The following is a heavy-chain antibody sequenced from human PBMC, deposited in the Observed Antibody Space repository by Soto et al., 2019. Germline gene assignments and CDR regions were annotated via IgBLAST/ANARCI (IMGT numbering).Heavy chain of an antibody. Sequence: ASVKVSCKASGYTFTSYYMHWVRQAPGQGLEWMGIINPSGGSTSYAQKFQGRVTMTRDTSTSTVYMELSSLRSEDTAVYYCARETPDYYDSSGYYYNDDWGQGTRVTVSS. CDR1: GYTFTSYY. V-gene: IGHV1-46*01. CDR2: INPSGGST. J-gene: IGHJ4*02. CDR3: ARETPDYYDSSGYYYNDD. D-gene: IGHD3-22*01.